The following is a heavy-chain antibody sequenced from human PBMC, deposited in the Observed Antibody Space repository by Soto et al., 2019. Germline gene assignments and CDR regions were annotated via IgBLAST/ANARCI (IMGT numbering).Heavy chain of an antibody. D-gene: IGHD3-10*01. CDR2: IIPVFGTA. Sequence: QVQLVQSGAEVKRPGSSVKVSCKASGGTFSTYVFRWVRQAPGQGLQWMGQIIPVFGTADYAQKFQGRVKITADESTSTAYLKLSSLRSEDTAVYYCAGGDYYGSATSGYYFASWGQGTLVTVSS. CDR3: AGGDYYGSATSGYYFAS. CDR1: GGTFSTYV. J-gene: IGHJ4*02. V-gene: IGHV1-69*01.